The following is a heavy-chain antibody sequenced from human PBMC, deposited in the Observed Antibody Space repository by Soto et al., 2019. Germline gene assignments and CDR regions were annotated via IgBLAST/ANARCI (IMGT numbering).Heavy chain of an antibody. CDR2: ISSSSSDI. CDR1: GFTFSSYS. V-gene: IGHV3-21*01. D-gene: IGHD5-18*01. CDR3: ARVQPEYSYGYGVGY. J-gene: IGHJ4*02. Sequence: EVQLVESGGGLVKPGGSLRLSCAASGFTFSSYSMNWVRQAPGKGLEWVSSISSSSSDIYYADSVKGRFTISRDNAKNSQYPQKKSMSAEDTAVYYCARVQPEYSYGYGVGYWGQGTLVTVSS.